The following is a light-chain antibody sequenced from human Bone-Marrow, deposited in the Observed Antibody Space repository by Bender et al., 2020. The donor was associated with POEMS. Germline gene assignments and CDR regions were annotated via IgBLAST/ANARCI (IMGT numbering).Light chain of an antibody. J-gene: IGLJ3*02. Sequence: QSALTQPASVSGSPGQSITISCTGTSSDIGHYKYVSWYQQHPGEAPKLMIFDVTNRSSGASNRFSGSKSGNTASLTVSGLQAEDEGYYYCNSYGGSNSFWVFGGGTKLTVL. V-gene: IGLV2-14*03. CDR3: NSYGGSNSFWV. CDR1: SSDIGHYKY. CDR2: DVT.